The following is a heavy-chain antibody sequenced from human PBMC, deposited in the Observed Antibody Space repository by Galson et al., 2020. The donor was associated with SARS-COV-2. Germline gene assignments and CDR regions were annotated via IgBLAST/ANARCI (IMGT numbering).Heavy chain of an antibody. D-gene: IGHD4-17*01. V-gene: IGHV4-30-2*01. Sequence: SETLSLTCAVPETSISGGSYSWNWIRQPPGKGLEWIGYISHSGGTYYNPSLKSRVTISGDRSKNQFSLRLSSVTAADAAVYFCARLHYGEYAPEAFDIWGPGTRVTVAS. J-gene: IGHJ3*02. CDR1: ETSISGGSYS. CDR2: ISHSGGT. CDR3: ARLHYGEYAPEAFDI.